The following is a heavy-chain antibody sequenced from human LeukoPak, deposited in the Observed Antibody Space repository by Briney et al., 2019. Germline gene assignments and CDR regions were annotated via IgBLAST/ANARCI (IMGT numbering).Heavy chain of an antibody. CDR3: ARPIIRGSLYYFDY. Sequence: SETLSLTCTVSGGSIRSYYWSWIRQPPGKGLEWIGYIYYSGSTNYNPSLKSRVIISVDTSKNQFSLKLSSVTAADTAVYYCARPIIRGSLYYFDYWGQGTLVTVSS. CDR2: IYYSGST. D-gene: IGHD3-10*01. CDR1: GGSIRSYY. J-gene: IGHJ4*02. V-gene: IGHV4-59*01.